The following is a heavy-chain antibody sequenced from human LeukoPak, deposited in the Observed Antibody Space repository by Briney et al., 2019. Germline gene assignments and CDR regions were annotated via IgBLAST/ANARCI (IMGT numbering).Heavy chain of an antibody. D-gene: IGHD5-24*01. Sequence: SETLSLTCTVPGDSISSYYWSCIRQPAGKGVEWIGRVYVTGSTNLNPALQSRVTMSVDTSKNQFSLNLTSVTAADTAVYYCAKGGDSYKVGNYWGQGTLVTVSS. V-gene: IGHV4-4*07. CDR3: AKGGDSYKVGNY. CDR1: GDSISSYY. J-gene: IGHJ4*02. CDR2: VYVTGST.